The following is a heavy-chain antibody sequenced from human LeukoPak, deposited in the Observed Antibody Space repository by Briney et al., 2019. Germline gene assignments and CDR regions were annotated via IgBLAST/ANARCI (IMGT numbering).Heavy chain of an antibody. J-gene: IGHJ4*02. V-gene: IGHV1-69*04. Sequence: GASVKVSCKASGGTFSSYAISWVRQAPGQGLEWMGRIIPILGIANYAQEFQGRVTITADKSTSTAYMELNSLRVEDTAVYYCKSGGAAPGSFDYWGQGTLVTVSP. CDR3: KSGGAAPGSFDY. CDR2: IIPILGIA. CDR1: GGTFSSYA. D-gene: IGHD1-1*01.